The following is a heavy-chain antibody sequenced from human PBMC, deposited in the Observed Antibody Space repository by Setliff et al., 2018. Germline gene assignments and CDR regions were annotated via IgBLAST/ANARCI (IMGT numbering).Heavy chain of an antibody. CDR3: ARGGPLFDY. CDR1: GFTFSSYS. D-gene: IGHD3-16*01. CDR2: ISSSSSYI. Sequence: PGGSLRLSCAASGFTFSSYSMNWVRQAPGKGLEWVSSISSSSSYISYADSLKGRFTISRDNAKNSLYLQMNSLRAEDTAVYYCARGGPLFDYWGQGTLVTVSS. J-gene: IGHJ4*02. V-gene: IGHV3-21*01.